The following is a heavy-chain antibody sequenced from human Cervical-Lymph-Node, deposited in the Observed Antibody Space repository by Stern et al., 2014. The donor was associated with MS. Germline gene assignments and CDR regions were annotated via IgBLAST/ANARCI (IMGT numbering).Heavy chain of an antibody. D-gene: IGHD2-15*01. Sequence: MQLVESGAEVKKPGSSVKVSCKASGDSFSNYEVNWVRQAPGQGLEWMGEIIPVFDRRNYAKKFQGRVTFTADESTNTVYMELSSLRSEDTAMYYCARARAVAATPASCDIWGQGTLVIVSS. CDR2: IIPVFDRR. CDR3: ARARAVAATPASCDI. CDR1: GDSFSNYE. V-gene: IGHV1-69*01. J-gene: IGHJ4*02.